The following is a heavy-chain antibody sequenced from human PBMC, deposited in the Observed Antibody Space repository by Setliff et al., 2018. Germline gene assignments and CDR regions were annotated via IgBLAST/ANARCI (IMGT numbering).Heavy chain of an antibody. V-gene: IGHV1-2*02. Sequence: ASVKVSCKASGYSFTDYYIHWVRQAPGQGLEWVGWINPHSGGTTFARKFQGRVTMTRDTSISTAHMELSSLGSDDTAVYYCARVGGYASAWHGIEAFDIWGQGTKVTVSS. CDR2: INPHSGGT. CDR1: GYSFTDYY. CDR3: ARVGGYASAWHGIEAFDI. D-gene: IGHD6-19*01. J-gene: IGHJ3*02.